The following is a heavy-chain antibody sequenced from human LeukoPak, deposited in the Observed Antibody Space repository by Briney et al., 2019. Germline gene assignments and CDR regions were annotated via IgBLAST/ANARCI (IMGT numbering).Heavy chain of an antibody. CDR3: AMAVAGERHAFDY. Sequence: PGGSLRLSCAATGFTFSRYAMSWVRQAPGKGLEWVSAISGSGGSTYYADSVKGRFTISRDNSKNTLYLQMNSLRAEDTAVYYCAMAVAGERHAFDYWGQGTLVTVSS. CDR1: GFTFSRYA. J-gene: IGHJ4*02. D-gene: IGHD6-19*01. V-gene: IGHV3-23*01. CDR2: ISGSGGST.